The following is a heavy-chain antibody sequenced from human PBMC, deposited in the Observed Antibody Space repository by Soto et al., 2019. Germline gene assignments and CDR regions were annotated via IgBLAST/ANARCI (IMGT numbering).Heavy chain of an antibody. V-gene: IGHV3-23*01. CDR3: AKGITMVRGVIPYYYYGMDV. Sequence: PGGSLRLSCAASGFTFSSYAMSWVRQAPGKGLEWVSAISGSGGSTYYADSVKGRFTISRDNSKNTLYLQMNSLRAEDTAVYYFAKGITMVRGVIPYYYYGMDVWGQGTTVTVSS. J-gene: IGHJ6*02. CDR2: ISGSGGST. D-gene: IGHD3-10*01. CDR1: GFTFSSYA.